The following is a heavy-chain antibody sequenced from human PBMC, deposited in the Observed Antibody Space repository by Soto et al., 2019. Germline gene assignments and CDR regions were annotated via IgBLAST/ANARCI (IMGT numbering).Heavy chain of an antibody. CDR1: GFTFSSYA. D-gene: IGHD3-3*01. CDR2: ISGSGGST. CDR3: ADETYYEFWSAAD. V-gene: IGHV3-23*01. J-gene: IGHJ4*02. Sequence: EVQLLESGGGLVQPGGSLRLSCAASGFTFSSYAMSWVRQAPGKGLEWVSAISGSGGSTYYADYVKGRFTISRDNSKNTLYLQLNSLRAEDTAVYYCADETYYEFWSAADWGQGTLVTVSS.